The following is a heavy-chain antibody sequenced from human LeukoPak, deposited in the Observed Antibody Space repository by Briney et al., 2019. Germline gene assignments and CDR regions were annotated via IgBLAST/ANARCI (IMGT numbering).Heavy chain of an antibody. CDR2: MNPNSGNT. CDR3: ARVLGGGSGIDY. CDR1: GYTFTSYD. D-gene: IGHD2-15*01. V-gene: IGHV1-8*01. J-gene: IGHJ4*02. Sequence: ASVKVSCKASGYTFTSYDVNWVRQATGQGLEWMGWMNPNSGNTGYAQKFQGRVTMTRNTSISTAYLELSSLRSEDTAVYYCARVLGGGSGIDYWGQGTLVTVSS.